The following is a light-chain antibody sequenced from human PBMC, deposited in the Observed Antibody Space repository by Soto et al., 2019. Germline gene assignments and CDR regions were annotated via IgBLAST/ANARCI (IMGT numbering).Light chain of an antibody. CDR2: GAS. Sequence: ELVLTQSPGTLSLSPGERATLSCRASQSVSSSYLAWYQQKPGQAPRRLIYGASSRATGIPDRFSGSGSGTDFTLTTSRLEPEDLAVYYCQQYGSSPFSVGTRTNVDIK. V-gene: IGKV3-20*01. J-gene: IGKJ3*01. CDR3: QQYGSSPFS. CDR1: QSVSSSY.